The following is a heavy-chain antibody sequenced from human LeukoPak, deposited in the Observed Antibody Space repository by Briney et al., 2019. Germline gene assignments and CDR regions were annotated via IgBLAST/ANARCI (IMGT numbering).Heavy chain of an antibody. CDR3: ASLYNSGWYWDFGAAAADYMDV. Sequence: PGGSLRLSCAASGFTFNSYSMNWVRQAPGKGLEWVANIKQDGSEKYYVDSVKGRFTISRDNAKNSLYLHMDNLRAEDTAVYYCASLYNSGWYWDFGAAAADYMDVWGKGTTVTVSS. V-gene: IGHV3-7*01. J-gene: IGHJ6*03. CDR2: IKQDGSEK. D-gene: IGHD6-19*01. CDR1: GFTFNSYS.